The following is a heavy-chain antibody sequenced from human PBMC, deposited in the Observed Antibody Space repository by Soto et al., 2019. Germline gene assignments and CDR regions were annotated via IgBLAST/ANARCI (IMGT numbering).Heavy chain of an antibody. D-gene: IGHD3-22*01. Sequence: PGGSLRLSCAASGFTFSSYAMSWVRQAPGKGLEWVSAISGSGGSTYYADSVKGRFTISRDNSKNTLYLQMNSPRAEDTAVYYCAKEGYYDSTLALGYWGKGTQVTVAS. CDR1: GFTFSSYA. CDR2: ISGSGGST. J-gene: IGHJ4*02. CDR3: AKEGYYDSTLALGY. V-gene: IGHV3-23*01.